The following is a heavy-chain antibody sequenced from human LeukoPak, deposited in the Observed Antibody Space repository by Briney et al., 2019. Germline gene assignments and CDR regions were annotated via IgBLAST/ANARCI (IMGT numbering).Heavy chain of an antibody. D-gene: IGHD5-18*01. CDR2: ISSSSSTI. CDR3: ARVAAMVLDAFDI. V-gene: IGHV3-48*01. Sequence: GGSLRLSCAASGFTFSSYSMNWVRQAPGKGLEWVSYISSSSSTIYYADSVKGRFTISRDNAKNSLYLQMNSLRAEDTAVYYCARVAAMVLDAFDIWGQGTMVTVSS. J-gene: IGHJ3*02. CDR1: GFTFSSYS.